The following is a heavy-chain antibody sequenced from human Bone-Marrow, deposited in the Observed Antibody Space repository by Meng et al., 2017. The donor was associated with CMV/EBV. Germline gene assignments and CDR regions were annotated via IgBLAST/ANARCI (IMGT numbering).Heavy chain of an antibody. V-gene: IGHV3-20*04. CDR2: INWNSGST. D-gene: IGHD5-12*01. Sequence: GESLKISCAASGFTFDDYGMSWVRQAPGKGLEWVSGINWNSGSTGYADSVKGRFTISRDNAKNSLYLQMNSLRAEDTALYYCARGGWLRFSDYWGQGTLVTVSS. CDR3: ARGGWLRFSDY. CDR1: GFTFDDYG. J-gene: IGHJ4*02.